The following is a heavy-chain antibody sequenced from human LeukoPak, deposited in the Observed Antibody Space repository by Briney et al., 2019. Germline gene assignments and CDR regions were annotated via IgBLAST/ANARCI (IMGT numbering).Heavy chain of an antibody. CDR3: AARVYYDSSGPAFDY. V-gene: IGHV1-18*01. Sequence: ASVKVSCKASGYTFTNYGISWVRQAPGQGLEWMGWISGYNGNTNYAQKLQGRVTMTTDTSTSTAYMELRSLRSDDTAVYYCAARVYYDSSGPAFDYWGQGTLVTVSS. CDR1: GYTFTNYG. J-gene: IGHJ4*02. D-gene: IGHD3-22*01. CDR2: ISGYNGNT.